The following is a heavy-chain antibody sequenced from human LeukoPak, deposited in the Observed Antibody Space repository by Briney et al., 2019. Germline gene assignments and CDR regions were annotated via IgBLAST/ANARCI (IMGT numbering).Heavy chain of an antibody. CDR1: GFTFSSYE. CDR2: IGYSGRTI. Sequence: GGSLRLSCAASGFTFSSYEMNWVRQAPGKGLEWVANIGYSGRTIYYADSVKGRFTISRGNAKNSLYLQMNSLRAEDTAVHYCIRDYGAAGATNAFDIWGQGTMVTVSS. D-gene: IGHD1-26*01. CDR3: IRDYGAAGATNAFDI. V-gene: IGHV3-48*03. J-gene: IGHJ3*02.